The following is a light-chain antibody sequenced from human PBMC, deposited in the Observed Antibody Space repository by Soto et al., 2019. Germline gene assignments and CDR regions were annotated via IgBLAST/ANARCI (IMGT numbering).Light chain of an antibody. J-gene: IGKJ2*01. CDR1: QSINSY. Sequence: DIQMTQSPPSLSASVGDRVTITCRASQSINSYLNWYQQKPGKAPDLLIYVASSLQSGVPSRFSGSGSGTDFTLTSSRLQPEDSATYYCQQSYSLPYTFGQGTKMEIK. CDR3: QQSYSLPYT. CDR2: VAS. V-gene: IGKV1-39*01.